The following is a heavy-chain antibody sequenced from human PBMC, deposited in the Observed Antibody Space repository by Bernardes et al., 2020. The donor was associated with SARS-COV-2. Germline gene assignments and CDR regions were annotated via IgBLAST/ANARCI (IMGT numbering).Heavy chain of an antibody. J-gene: IGHJ4*02. D-gene: IGHD2-15*01. CDR2: IWYDGSNK. V-gene: IGHV3-33*01. CDR1: GFTFSSYG. CDR3: ARALPKRIEDYFDY. Sequence: GWSLRLSCAASGFTFSSYGMHWVRQAPGKGLEWVAVIWYDGSNKYYADSVKGRFTISRDNSKNTLYLQMNSLRAEDTAVYYCARALPKRIEDYFDYWGQGTLVTVSS.